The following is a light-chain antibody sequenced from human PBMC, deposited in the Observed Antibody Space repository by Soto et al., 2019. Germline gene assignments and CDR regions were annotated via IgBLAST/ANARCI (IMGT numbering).Light chain of an antibody. Sequence: DIQMTQSPSSLSASVRDRVTITCRASQTISTHLNWYQQKPGKAPKLLIYAASTLQSGVPSRFSGSGSGTDFTLTINSLQPEDFATYYYQKSLTILYTFGQGTKLEIK. J-gene: IGKJ2*01. CDR2: AAS. V-gene: IGKV1-39*01. CDR3: QKSLTILYT. CDR1: QTISTH.